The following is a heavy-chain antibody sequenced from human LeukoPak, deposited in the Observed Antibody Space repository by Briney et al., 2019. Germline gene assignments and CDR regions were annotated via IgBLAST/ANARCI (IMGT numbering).Heavy chain of an antibody. J-gene: IGHJ4*02. Sequence: GGSLRLSCAASGFTFTSYGMHWVRQAPGKGLEWVAFIRYDGSNKYYADSVKGRFTISRDNSKNTLYLQMSSLRAEDTAVYYCVKGHLIYRLLDYWGQGTLVTVSS. V-gene: IGHV3-30*02. CDR1: GFTFTSYG. CDR3: VKGHLIYRLLDY. D-gene: IGHD4-11*01. CDR2: IRYDGSNK.